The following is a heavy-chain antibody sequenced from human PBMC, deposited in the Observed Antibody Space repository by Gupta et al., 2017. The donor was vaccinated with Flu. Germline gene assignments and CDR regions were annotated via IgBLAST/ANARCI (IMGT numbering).Heavy chain of an antibody. Sequence: QEQRVVSAGGVVQPARFWIRSCASSGFSFSSYAMYWVRQAPGKGLEWVAVISYDGGSIDYADSVKGRFTISRDNSKNTLYLQMNSLRADDTAVYYCAGYGDFASWGQGALVTVSS. D-gene: IGHD4-17*01. V-gene: IGHV3-30-3*01. J-gene: IGHJ4*02. CDR2: ISYDGGSI. CDR3: AGYGDFAS. CDR1: GFSFSSYA.